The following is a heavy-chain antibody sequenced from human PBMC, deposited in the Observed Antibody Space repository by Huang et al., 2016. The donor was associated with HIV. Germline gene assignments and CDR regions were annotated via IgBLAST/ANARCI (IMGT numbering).Heavy chain of an antibody. Sequence: EEHLVESGGGLVQPGGSLRLSCEASGFKFSNYWMQWVRQAPGKGWMVVSRIKIDGRTTYYADSVKGRFNISRDNAKNTLYLQMSSLTAEDTAIYYCARAGGFEIWGQGTVVTVSS. CDR1: GFKFSNYW. J-gene: IGHJ3*02. CDR2: IKIDGRTT. V-gene: IGHV3-74*01. D-gene: IGHD2-15*01. CDR3: ARAGGFEI.